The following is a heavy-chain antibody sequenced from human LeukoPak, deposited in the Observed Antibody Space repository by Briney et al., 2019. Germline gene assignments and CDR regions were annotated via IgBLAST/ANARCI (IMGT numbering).Heavy chain of an antibody. J-gene: IGHJ6*03. V-gene: IGHV3-48*03. CDR1: GVTFSGYE. CDR2: ISSSGSTI. CDR3: SRDGYYMDV. Sequence: GGTLRLSCAASGVTFSGYEMNWVRQAPGKGLEWVSYISSSGSTIYYADSVKGRFIISRDNTKNSLLLLMNILTADDTAFYYCSRDGYYMDVWGKGTTVTIS.